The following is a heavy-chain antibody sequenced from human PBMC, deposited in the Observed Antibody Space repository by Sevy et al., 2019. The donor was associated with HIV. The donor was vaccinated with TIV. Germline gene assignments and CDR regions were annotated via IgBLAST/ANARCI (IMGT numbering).Heavy chain of an antibody. D-gene: IGHD1-26*01. V-gene: IGHV4-59*08. CDR1: GGSITSLY. CDR3: AGENAWGRGYS. CDR2: IYYNGHI. Sequence: SQTLSLTCTVSGGSITSLYWNWIRQPPGKGLEWIANIYYNGHINYNPALKSRVTLSLDTSKNQFSLRLSSVTAADTAMYYCAGENAWGRGYSWGQGTLVTVSS. J-gene: IGHJ4*02.